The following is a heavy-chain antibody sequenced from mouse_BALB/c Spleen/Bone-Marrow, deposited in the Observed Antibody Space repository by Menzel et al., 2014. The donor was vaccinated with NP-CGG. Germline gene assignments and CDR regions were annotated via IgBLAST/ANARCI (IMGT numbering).Heavy chain of an antibody. V-gene: IGHV3-1*02. J-gene: IGHJ2*01. Sequence: VQLQQPGPDLVKPSQSLSLTCTVTGYSITSGYGWHWIRQFPGNKLEWMGYIHYSGYTVYNPSLKSRISITRDTSKNQFFLQLNSVTTEDTATYYCVRETPVVADFDYWGQGTTLTVSS. CDR2: IHYSGYT. CDR1: GYSITSGYG. D-gene: IGHD1-1*01. CDR3: VRETPVVADFDY.